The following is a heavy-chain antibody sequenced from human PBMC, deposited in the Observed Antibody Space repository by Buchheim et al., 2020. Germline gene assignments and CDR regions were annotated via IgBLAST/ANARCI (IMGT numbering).Heavy chain of an antibody. J-gene: IGHJ6*02. Sequence: QVQLQESGPGLVKPSETLSLTCTVSGGSISSYYWSWIRQPPGKGLEWIGYIYYSGSTNYNPSLKSRVTISVDTSKNQFSLKLGSVTAADTAVYYCARAYYDFWRDDYYYYGMAVWGQGTT. V-gene: IGHV4-59*01. CDR2: IYYSGST. D-gene: IGHD3-3*01. CDR1: GGSISSYY. CDR3: ARAYYDFWRDDYYYYGMAV.